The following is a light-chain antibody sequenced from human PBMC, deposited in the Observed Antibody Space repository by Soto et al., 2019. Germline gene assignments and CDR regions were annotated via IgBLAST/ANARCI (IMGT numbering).Light chain of an antibody. CDR3: SSYTSSDSYV. CDR2: DVS. V-gene: IGLV2-14*03. Sequence: QSALTQPASLSGSPGQSITISCSGSSSDVGRYNSVSWYQHHPGKAPKVLIYDVSDRPSGISDRFSGSKSGNTASLTISGLQAEDEADYYCSSYTSSDSYVFGPGTKLTVL. CDR1: SSDVGRYNS. J-gene: IGLJ1*01.